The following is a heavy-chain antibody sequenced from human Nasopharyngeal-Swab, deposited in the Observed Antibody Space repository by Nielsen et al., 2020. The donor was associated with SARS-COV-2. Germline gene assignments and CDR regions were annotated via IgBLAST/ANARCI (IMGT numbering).Heavy chain of an antibody. D-gene: IGHD3-3*01. Sequence: GGSLRLSCAASGFSFRSYGMHWVRQAPGKGLAWVAVISYDGSNKDYADSVKGRFTISRDNSKNTLYLQTNSLRADDTAVYYCARGTIFGVVKRGPCDYYGMDVWGQGTTVTVSS. CDR2: ISYDGSNK. J-gene: IGHJ6*02. V-gene: IGHV3-30*03. CDR3: ARGTIFGVVKRGPCDYYGMDV. CDR1: GFSFRSYG.